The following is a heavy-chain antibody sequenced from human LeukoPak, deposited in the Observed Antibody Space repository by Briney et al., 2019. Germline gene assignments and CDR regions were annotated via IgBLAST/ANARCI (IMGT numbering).Heavy chain of an antibody. J-gene: IGHJ4*02. CDR2: ISSSSSYI. CDR1: GFTFSSYS. CDR3: ARTGYSYGSFDY. V-gene: IGHV3-21*01. D-gene: IGHD5-18*01. Sequence: GGSLRLSCAASGFTFSSYSMDWVCQAPGKGLEWVSSISSSSSYIYYADSVKGRFTISRDNAKNSLYLQMNSLRAEDTAVYYCARTGYSYGSFDYWGQGTLVTVSS.